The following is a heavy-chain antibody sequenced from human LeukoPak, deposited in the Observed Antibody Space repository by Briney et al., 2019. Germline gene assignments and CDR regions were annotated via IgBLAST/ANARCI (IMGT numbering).Heavy chain of an antibody. J-gene: IGHJ2*01. D-gene: IGHD4-17*01. CDR3: ARGDYGDSIGYFDL. CDR2: ISAYNGNT. Sequence: ASVKVSRKASGYTFTSYGISWVRQAPGQGLEWMGWISAYNGNTNYAQKLQGRVTMTTDTSTSTAYMELRSLRSDDTAVYYCARGDYGDSIGYFDLWGRGTLVTVSS. V-gene: IGHV1-18*01. CDR1: GYTFTSYG.